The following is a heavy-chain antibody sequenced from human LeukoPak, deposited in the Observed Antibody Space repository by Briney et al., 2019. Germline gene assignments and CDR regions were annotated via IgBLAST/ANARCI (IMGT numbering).Heavy chain of an antibody. V-gene: IGHV3-11*06. D-gene: IGHD3-22*01. Sequence: PGGSLRLSCAASGFTFSDYYMSWIRQAPGKGLEWVSYISSSSSYTNYADSVKGRFTISRDNAKNTLYLQMNSLRADDTAVYYCASGEFDYYDSIMFGGQGTLVTVSS. CDR3: ASGEFDYYDSIMF. J-gene: IGHJ4*02. CDR1: GFTFSDYY. CDR2: ISSSSSYT.